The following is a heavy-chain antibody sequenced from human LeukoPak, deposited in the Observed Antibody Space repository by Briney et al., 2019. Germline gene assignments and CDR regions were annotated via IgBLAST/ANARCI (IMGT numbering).Heavy chain of an antibody. Sequence: SVKVSCKASGGTFTSYAISWVRQAPGQGGEWMGGIITMFGRAKNAQKFQGRVTITTEKTTSTAYMELSSLRSEDTAVYYCARVTNWRCCYDGACAFDIWGQGTMVTVSS. CDR2: IITMFGRA. J-gene: IGHJ3*02. CDR1: GGTFTSYA. V-gene: IGHV1-69*05. D-gene: IGHD2-8*02. CDR3: ARVTNWRCCYDGACAFDI.